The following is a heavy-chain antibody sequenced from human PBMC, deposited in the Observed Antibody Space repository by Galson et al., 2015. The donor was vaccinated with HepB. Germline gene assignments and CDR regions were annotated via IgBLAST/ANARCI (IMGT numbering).Heavy chain of an antibody. CDR2: IWYDGST. Sequence: SLRLSCAASGFTFSSYGMHWVRQAPGKGLEWVAVIWYDGSTYYADSVKGRFTVSRDNSKNTLYLQMNSLRAEDTAVYYCARVDSSSWYVTGWGQGTLVTVSS. CDR1: GFTFSSYG. CDR3: ARVDSSSWYVTG. J-gene: IGHJ4*02. V-gene: IGHV3-33*08. D-gene: IGHD6-13*01.